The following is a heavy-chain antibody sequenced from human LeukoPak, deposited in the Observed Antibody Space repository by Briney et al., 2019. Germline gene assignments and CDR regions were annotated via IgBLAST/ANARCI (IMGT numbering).Heavy chain of an antibody. CDR3: ARVQVATHSFDI. J-gene: IGHJ3*02. D-gene: IGHD5-12*01. CDR2: INWNGGST. CDR1: GFTFDDYG. V-gene: IGHV3-20*04. Sequence: PGGSLRLSCAASGFTFDDYGMSWVRQAPGKGLEWVSGINWNGGSTGYADSVKGRFTISRDNAKNSLSLQMNSLRAEDTAVYYCARVQVATHSFDIWGQGTMVTVSS.